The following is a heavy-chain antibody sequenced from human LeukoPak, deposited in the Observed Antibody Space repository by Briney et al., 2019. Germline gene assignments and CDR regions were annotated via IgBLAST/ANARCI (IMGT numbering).Heavy chain of an antibody. D-gene: IGHD4-23*01. CDR1: GYTFTGYY. CDR3: ASRTQPDYGGNSVHY. Sequence: GASVKVSCTATGYTFTGYYRHWVRQAPGQGLEWMGWINPNSGGTNYAQKFQGRVTITADKSTSTAYMELSSLRSEDTAVYYCASRTQPDYGGNSVHYWGQGTLVTVSS. J-gene: IGHJ4*02. V-gene: IGHV1-2*02. CDR2: INPNSGGT.